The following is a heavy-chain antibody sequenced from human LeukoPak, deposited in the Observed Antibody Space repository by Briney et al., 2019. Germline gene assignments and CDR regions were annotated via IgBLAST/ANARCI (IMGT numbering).Heavy chain of an antibody. J-gene: IGHJ4*02. D-gene: IGHD1-26*01. CDR3: ARHVVSSGSWYYFDY. V-gene: IGHV4-39*01. Sequence: SETLSLTCTVSGGSISSSNYYWGWIRQPPGKGLEWIGTIYYTGSTYYNPSLKSRVTMSVDTSKNQFSLNLSSVTAADTVVYYCARHVVSSGSWYYFDYWGQGTLVTVSS. CDR1: GGSISSSNYY. CDR2: IYYTGST.